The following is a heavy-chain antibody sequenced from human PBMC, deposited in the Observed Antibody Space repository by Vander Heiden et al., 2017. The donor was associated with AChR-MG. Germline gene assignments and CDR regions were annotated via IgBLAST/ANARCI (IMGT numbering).Heavy chain of an antibody. D-gene: IGHD4-4*01. Sequence: LQLQASGPALVKPSETRSLTCTVSGGSISSSRYYGGWIRQPPGKGLEWIGSIYYSGSTYYNPSLKSRVTISVDTSKNQFSLKLSSVTAADTAVYYGARPSPYSNYPGMDVWGQGTTVTVSS. J-gene: IGHJ6*02. CDR1: GGSISSSRYY. V-gene: IGHV4-39*01. CDR3: ARPSPYSNYPGMDV. CDR2: IYYSGST.